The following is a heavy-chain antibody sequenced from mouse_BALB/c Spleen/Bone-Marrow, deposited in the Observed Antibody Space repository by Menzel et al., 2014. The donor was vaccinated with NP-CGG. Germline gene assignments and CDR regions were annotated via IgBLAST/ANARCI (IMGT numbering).Heavy chain of an antibody. Sequence: EVKLVESGGGLVQPGGSMKLSCVASGFTFSNYWMNWVRQSPEKGLEWVAEIRLKSNNYATHYAESVKGRFTISRDDSKGSVYLQMNNLRAEDTGIYFCTSMRRRGFAYWGQGTLVTVSA. CDR2: IRLKSNNYAT. CDR1: GFTFSNYW. V-gene: IGHV6-6*02. CDR3: TSMRRRGFAY. D-gene: IGHD2-3*01. J-gene: IGHJ3*01.